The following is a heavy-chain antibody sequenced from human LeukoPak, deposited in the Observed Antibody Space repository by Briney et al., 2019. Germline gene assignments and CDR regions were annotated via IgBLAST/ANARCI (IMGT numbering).Heavy chain of an antibody. CDR3: AKSSLPIEQWALYYYYGMDV. CDR1: GFTFSSYG. CDR2: IRYDGSNK. J-gene: IGHJ6*02. Sequence: QTGGSLRLSCAASGFTFSSYGMHWVRQAPGKGLEWVAFIRYDGSNKYYADSVKGRFTISRDNAKNSLYLQMNSLRAEDTAVYYCAKSSLPIEQWALYYYYGMDVWGQGTTVTVSS. V-gene: IGHV3-30*02. D-gene: IGHD6-19*01.